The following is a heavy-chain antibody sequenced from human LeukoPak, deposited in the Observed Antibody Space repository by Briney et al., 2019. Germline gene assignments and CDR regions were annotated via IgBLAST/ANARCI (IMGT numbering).Heavy chain of an antibody. CDR1: GFTFSSKY. CDR3: ARTPPPTYYFDY. J-gene: IGHJ4*02. V-gene: IGHV3-66*01. Sequence: PGGSLRLSCAASGFTFSSKYMSWVRQAPGKGLEWVSLIYSSGTTYYADSVKGRFTISRDISKNTLYLQVNSLRVEDTAVYYCARTPPPTYYFDYWGQGTLVTVSS. CDR2: IYSSGTT.